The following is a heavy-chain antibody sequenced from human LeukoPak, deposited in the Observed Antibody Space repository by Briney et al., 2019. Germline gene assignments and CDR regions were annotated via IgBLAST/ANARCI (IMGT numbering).Heavy chain of an antibody. Sequence: ASVKVSCKASGYTFISYAMNWVRQAPGQGLEWMGWINTNTGNPTYAQGFTGRFVFSLDTSVSTAYLQISSLKAEDTAVYYCARDGTPALWFGELLSEPYYYGMDVWGQGTTVTVSS. CDR2: INTNTGNP. CDR1: GYTFISYA. V-gene: IGHV7-4-1*02. J-gene: IGHJ6*02. D-gene: IGHD3-10*01. CDR3: ARDGTPALWFGELLSEPYYYGMDV.